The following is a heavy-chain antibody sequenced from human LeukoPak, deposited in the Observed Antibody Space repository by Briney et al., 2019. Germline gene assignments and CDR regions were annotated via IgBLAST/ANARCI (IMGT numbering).Heavy chain of an antibody. D-gene: IGHD3-10*01. CDR1: GFNFGSYS. Sequence: HPGGSLRLSCAASGFNFGSYSMTWARQAPGKGLEWVSVMSADSATTFYADSVKGRFTISRDNAKNTVFLQMSSLRAEDTALYYCARKSASGNYPLDYWGQGTLVTVSS. V-gene: IGHV3-23*01. J-gene: IGHJ4*02. CDR3: ARKSASGNYPLDY. CDR2: MSADSATT.